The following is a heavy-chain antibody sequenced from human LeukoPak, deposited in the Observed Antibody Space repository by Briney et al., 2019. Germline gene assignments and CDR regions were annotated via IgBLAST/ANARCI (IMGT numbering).Heavy chain of an antibody. CDR2: FDPEQGET. J-gene: IGHJ3*01. CDR1: GHPLRELS. CDR3: AREDPSGLDVFDL. D-gene: IGHD5-12*01. V-gene: IGHV1-24*01. Sequence: ASVKVSCKVSGHPLRELSIHWVRQPPGKGLEWMGGFDPEQGETISAQKFQDRVTMTEDISTDTSYLHLNTLKSEDTAVYYCAREDPSGLDVFDLWGQGTLLIVS.